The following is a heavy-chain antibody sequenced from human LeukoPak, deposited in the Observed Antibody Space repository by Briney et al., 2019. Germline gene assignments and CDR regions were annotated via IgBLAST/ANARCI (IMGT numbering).Heavy chain of an antibody. J-gene: IGHJ4*02. Sequence: PGGSLRLSCSASGFTFSSYAMHWVRQAPGKGLEYVSAISSNGGSTYYADSVKGRFTISRDNSKNTLYLQMSSLRAEDTAVYYCVKDFYDILTGYNYFDYWGQGTLVTVSS. D-gene: IGHD3-9*01. CDR2: ISSNGGST. CDR3: VKDFYDILTGYNYFDY. CDR1: GFTFSSYA. V-gene: IGHV3-64D*06.